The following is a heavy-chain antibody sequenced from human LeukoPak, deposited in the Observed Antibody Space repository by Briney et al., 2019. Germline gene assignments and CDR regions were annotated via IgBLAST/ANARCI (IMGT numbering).Heavy chain of an antibody. D-gene: IGHD3-16*02. J-gene: IGHJ5*02. CDR3: AKGFSSYSCFAP. CDR2: TYQNETT. Sequence: PSETLSLTCTVSHYSINNGYYWGWIRQPPGQGLEWIGNTYQNETTHYNSSLSGRVTISVDTSKNQFSLTLRSVTAADTAVYYCAKGFSSYSCFAPWGPGILVTVSS. V-gene: IGHV4-38-2*02. CDR1: HYSINNGYY.